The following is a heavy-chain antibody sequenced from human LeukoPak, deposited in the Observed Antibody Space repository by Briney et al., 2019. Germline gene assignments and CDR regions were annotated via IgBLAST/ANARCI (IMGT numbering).Heavy chain of an antibody. J-gene: IGHJ3*02. D-gene: IGHD3-22*01. CDR1: GGPISSYY. V-gene: IGHV4-4*07. Sequence: PSETLSLTCTVSGGPISSYYWSWLRQPAGKGLEWIGRISTSGSTNYNPSLKSRVTMSVDTSNNQFSLKLSSVTAADTAVYYCARVSHYYDSSGYYYVRAFDIWGQGTMVTVSS. CDR2: ISTSGST. CDR3: ARVSHYYDSSGYYYVRAFDI.